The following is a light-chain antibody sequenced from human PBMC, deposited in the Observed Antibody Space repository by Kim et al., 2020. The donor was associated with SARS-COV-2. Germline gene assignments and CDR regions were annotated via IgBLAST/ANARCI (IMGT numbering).Light chain of an antibody. CDR3: QKYDRAPRT. CDR1: QGISNY. J-gene: IGKJ1*01. CDR2: AAS. V-gene: IGKV1-27*01. Sequence: DIQMTQSPSSLSASVGDRVTITCRASQGISNYLAWYQQKPGKVPKLLVYAASALQSGVSSRFSGSGSGTDFTLTISSLQPEDVATYYCQKYDRAPRTFDQGTKVDIK.